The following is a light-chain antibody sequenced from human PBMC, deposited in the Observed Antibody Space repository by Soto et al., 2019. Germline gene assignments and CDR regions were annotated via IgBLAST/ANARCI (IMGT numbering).Light chain of an antibody. V-gene: IGLV2-14*01. Sequence: QSALTQPASVSGSPGQSITISCTGTSSDVGGYNYVSWYQQHPGKAPKLMIYEVSNRPPGVSNRFSGSKSGNTASLTISGLQAEDEADYYCSSYTRNSTLVFGGGTKVTVL. CDR1: SSDVGGYNY. CDR2: EVS. J-gene: IGLJ2*01. CDR3: SSYTRNSTLV.